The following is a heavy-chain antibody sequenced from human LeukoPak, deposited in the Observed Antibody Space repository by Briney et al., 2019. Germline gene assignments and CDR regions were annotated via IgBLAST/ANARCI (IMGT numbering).Heavy chain of an antibody. D-gene: IGHD2-2*01. J-gene: IGHJ2*01. Sequence: KPSETPSLTCTVSGGSISSYYWSWIRQPAGKGLEWIGRIYTSGSTIYNPSLKSRVTMSVDTSKNQFSLKLSSVTAADTAVYYCARDREYQLLRYWHFDLWGRGTLVTVSS. V-gene: IGHV4-4*07. CDR2: IYTSGST. CDR3: ARDREYQLLRYWHFDL. CDR1: GGSISSYY.